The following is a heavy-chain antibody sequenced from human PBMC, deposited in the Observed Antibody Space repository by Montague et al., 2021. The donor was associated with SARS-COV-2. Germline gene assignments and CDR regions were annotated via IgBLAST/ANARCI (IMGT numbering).Heavy chain of an antibody. CDR2: INQHETAK. CDR1: GFTSGDYQ. V-gene: IGHV3-7*01. J-gene: IGHJ4*02. CDR3: ARSPRGAATGWLDY. D-gene: IGHD6-19*01. Sequence: SLRLSCAASGFTSGDYQMTWVRQAPGKGLQWVANINQHETAKTYVDSVNGRFTIYRYNAKNSLILQMNSLEDEDTVVYYFARSPRGAATGWLDYWGQGTLVTVSS.